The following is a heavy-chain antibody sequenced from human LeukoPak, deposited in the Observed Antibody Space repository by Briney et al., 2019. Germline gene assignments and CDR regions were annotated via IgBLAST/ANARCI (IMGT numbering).Heavy chain of an antibody. V-gene: IGHV3-7*01. CDR2: IKEDGSEK. D-gene: IGHD2-15*01. CDR3: AREYCSGGSCYGAFDI. CDR1: GFTFSRNW. J-gene: IGHJ3*02. Sequence: GGSLRLSCAASGFTFSRNWMSWVRQAPGKGLEWVANIKEDGSEKSYVDSVKGRFTISRDNAKNSLYLQMNSLRAEDTAVYYCAREYCSGGSCYGAFDIWGQGTMVTVSS.